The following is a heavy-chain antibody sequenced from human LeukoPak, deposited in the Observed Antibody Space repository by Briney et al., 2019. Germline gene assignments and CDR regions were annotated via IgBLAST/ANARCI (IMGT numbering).Heavy chain of an antibody. V-gene: IGHV4-39*01. Sequence: SETLSLTCSVSGGSIGSGRYYWAWIRQPPGKGLEWIGSIYNTWSTSYNPSLKSRVTISVDTSKNQFSLRLSSVTAADTAVYYCARNITSVIPAGYFDYWGQGTLVTVSS. CDR2: IYNTWST. CDR1: GGSIGSGRYY. D-gene: IGHD2-2*01. CDR3: ARNITSVIPAGYFDY. J-gene: IGHJ4*02.